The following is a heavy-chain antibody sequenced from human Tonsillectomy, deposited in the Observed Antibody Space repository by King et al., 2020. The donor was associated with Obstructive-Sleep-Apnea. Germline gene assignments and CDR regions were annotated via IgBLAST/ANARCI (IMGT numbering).Heavy chain of an antibody. CDR3: ARDREASRWLQFPIDAFDI. V-gene: IGHV3-30*04. J-gene: IGHJ3*02. CDR2: ISYDGSNK. CDR1: GFTFSSYA. Sequence: VQLVESGGGVVQPGRSLRLSCAASGFTFSSYAMHWVRQAPGKGLAWVAVISYDGSNKYYADSWKGRFTISRDNSKNTLYLQMNSLRAEDTAVYYCARDREASRWLQFPIDAFDIWGQGTMVTVSS. D-gene: IGHD5-24*01.